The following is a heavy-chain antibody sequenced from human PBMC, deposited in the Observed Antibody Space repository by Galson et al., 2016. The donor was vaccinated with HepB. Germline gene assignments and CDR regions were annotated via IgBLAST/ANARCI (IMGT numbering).Heavy chain of an antibody. CDR2: VSYDGITK. V-gene: IGHV3-30-3*01. D-gene: IGHD3-10*01. J-gene: IGHJ6*02. Sequence: SLRLSCAASGFTFNTDAMHWVRQAPGRGLEWVAVVSYDGITKYYADSVNGRFTISRDNSKNTLYLQMNSLSAEDTAGDYCVSPGDEGQRFGLLGVWGQRTTVTVSS. CDR3: VSPGDEGQRFGLLGV. CDR1: GFTFNTDA.